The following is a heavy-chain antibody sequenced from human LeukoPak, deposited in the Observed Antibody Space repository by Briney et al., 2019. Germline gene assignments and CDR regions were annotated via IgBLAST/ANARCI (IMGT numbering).Heavy chain of an antibody. J-gene: IGHJ3*01. D-gene: IGHD6-25*01. Sequence: GGSLRLSCAASGFTFSDYSINWVRQAPGKGLEWVSSISSSSTYISYADSVKGRFTISRDNAKNSLYLQMNSLRAEDTAVYYCARDSIAPSIDAFGVWGQGTLVTVSS. CDR3: ARDSIAPSIDAFGV. V-gene: IGHV3-21*01. CDR1: GFTFSDYS. CDR2: ISSSSTYI.